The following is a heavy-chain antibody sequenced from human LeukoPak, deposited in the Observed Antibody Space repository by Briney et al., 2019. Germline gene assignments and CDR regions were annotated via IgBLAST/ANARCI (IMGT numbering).Heavy chain of an antibody. CDR3: AKKPLWFGELFRGYYFDY. D-gene: IGHD3-10*01. CDR2: ISGRGGST. J-gene: IGHJ4*02. CDR1: GFTFSSYA. V-gene: IGHV3-23*01. Sequence: QPGGSLRLSCAASGFTFSSYAMSWVRQAPGKGLEWVSAISGRGGSTYYADSVKGRFTISRDNSKNTLYLQMNSLRAEDTAVYYCAKKPLWFGELFRGYYFDYWGQGTLVTVSS.